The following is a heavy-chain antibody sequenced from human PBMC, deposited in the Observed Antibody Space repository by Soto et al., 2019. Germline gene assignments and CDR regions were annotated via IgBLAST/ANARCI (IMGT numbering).Heavy chain of an antibody. CDR1: GFTFSNYA. CDR2: VSDSADTT. J-gene: IGHJ5*02. CDR3: AKVKTWTYLEA. V-gene: IGHV3-23*01. D-gene: IGHD5-12*01. Sequence: PGWSLRLCCAASGFTFSNYAMTWVRQAPGKGLEWVSSVSDSADTTYYADSVEGRFTISRDNSKNTLYLQMNSLRAEDTAIYYCAKVKTWTYLEAWGQGTLVTVPS.